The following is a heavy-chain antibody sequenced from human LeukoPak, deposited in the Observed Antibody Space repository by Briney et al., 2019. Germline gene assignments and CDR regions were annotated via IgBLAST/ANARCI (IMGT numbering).Heavy chain of an antibody. D-gene: IGHD6-19*01. CDR3: AKARSVADFDY. CDR2: ISGSGGST. CDR1: GFTFSGYA. V-gene: IGHV3-23*01. Sequence: GGSVRLSCAASGFTFSGYAMSWVRQAPGKGLEWVSAISGSGGSTYYADSVKGRFTISRDNSKNTLYLQMNSLKAEDTAVYYCAKARSVADFDYWGQGTLVTVSS. J-gene: IGHJ4*02.